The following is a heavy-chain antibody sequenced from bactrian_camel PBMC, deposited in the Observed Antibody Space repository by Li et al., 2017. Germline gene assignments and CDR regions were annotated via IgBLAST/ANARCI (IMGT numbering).Heavy chain of an antibody. J-gene: IGHJ4*01. Sequence: HVQLVESGGGSVQAGGSLRLSCAASGHTYSSHCMAWFRQAPRKEREEVAVIFTGGGNTWYADAVKGRFTISHDTAKNTLFLQMNSLKPEDTATYYCAAAYTCWNFYSLLRAPTYSSWGHGPQVTVS. CDR3: AAAYTCWNFYSLLRAPTYSS. D-gene: IGHD2*01. CDR2: IFTGGGNT. CDR1: GHTYSSHC. V-gene: IGHV3S1*01.